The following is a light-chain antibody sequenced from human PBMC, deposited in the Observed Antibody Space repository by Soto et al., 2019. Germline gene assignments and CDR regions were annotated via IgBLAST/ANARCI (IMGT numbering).Light chain of an antibody. CDR3: SSYAGSDNYV. CDR2: EVS. J-gene: IGLJ1*01. V-gene: IGLV2-8*01. CDR1: SSDTGDYNY. Sequence: ALTQPPSASGSPGQSVTISCSGTSSDTGDYNYVSWYQQHPGKAPKLMIYEVSKRPSGVPDRFSGSKSGNTASLTVSGLQAEDEADYYCSSYAGSDNYVFGTGTKVTVL.